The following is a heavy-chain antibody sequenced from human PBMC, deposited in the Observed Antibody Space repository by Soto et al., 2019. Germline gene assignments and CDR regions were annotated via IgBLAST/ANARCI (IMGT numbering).Heavy chain of an antibody. D-gene: IGHD4-17*01. V-gene: IGHV4-59*08. CDR3: ARRFNRAGGDYATYYFDY. J-gene: IGHJ4*02. CDR1: GGSISSYY. Sequence: SETLSLTCTVSGGSISSYYWSWIRQPPGKGLEWIGYIYYSGSTNYNPSLKSRVTISVDTSKNQFSLKLSSVTAADTAVYYCARRFNRAGGDYATYYFDYWGQGTLVTVSS. CDR2: IYYSGST.